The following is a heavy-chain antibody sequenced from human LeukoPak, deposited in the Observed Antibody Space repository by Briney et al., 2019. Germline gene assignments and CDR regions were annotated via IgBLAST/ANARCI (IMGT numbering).Heavy chain of an antibody. Sequence: PGGSLRLSCEASGFTFSTFAMIWVRQPPGKGLEWVSSIFPSGGEIHYADSVRGRFTISRDNSKSTLSLQMNSLRAEDTAIYYCVRGNYSYRLDVWGQGTLVTVSS. J-gene: IGHJ4*02. CDR2: IFPSGGEI. CDR1: GFTFSTFA. CDR3: VRGNYSYRLDV. D-gene: IGHD2-21*01. V-gene: IGHV3-23*01.